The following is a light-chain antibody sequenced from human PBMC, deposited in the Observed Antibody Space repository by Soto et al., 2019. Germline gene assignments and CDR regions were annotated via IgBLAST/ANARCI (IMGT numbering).Light chain of an antibody. Sequence: QSALTQPRSVSGSPGQSVTISCTGTSSDVGGYNYVSWYQQYPGKAPKVMIYAVTKRPSGVPDRTSGSKSGNTASLTISGLQAEHEAEYYCCSYAGSYTHYVFGTGTKVNVL. CDR1: SSDVGGYNY. CDR2: AVT. J-gene: IGLJ1*01. V-gene: IGLV2-11*01. CDR3: CSYAGSYTHYV.